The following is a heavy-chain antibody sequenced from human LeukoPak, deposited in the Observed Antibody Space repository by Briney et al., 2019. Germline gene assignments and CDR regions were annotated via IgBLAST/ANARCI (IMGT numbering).Heavy chain of an antibody. V-gene: IGHV1-2*02. CDR1: GYTFTGYY. CDR2: INPNSGGT. D-gene: IGHD6-13*01. Sequence: ASVKVSCKASGYTFTGYYMHWVRQAPGQGLEWMGWINPNSGGTNYAQKFQGRVTMTRDTSISTAYMELSRLRSDDTAVYYCARDLPVAAAGTSPLGYWGQGTLVTVSS. J-gene: IGHJ4*02. CDR3: ARDLPVAAAGTSPLGY.